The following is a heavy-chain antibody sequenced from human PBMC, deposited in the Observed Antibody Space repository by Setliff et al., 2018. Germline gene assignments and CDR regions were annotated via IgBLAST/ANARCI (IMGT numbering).Heavy chain of an antibody. CDR1: GDSISSGDYY. CDR3: ARAPPSVPYGDYGPRQYFDL. J-gene: IGHJ2*01. V-gene: IGHV4-61*10. Sequence: SETLSLTCSVSGDSISSGDYYWSWIRQPAGKGLEWIGHVFHTGSTKYNPSLRSRVTISVDTSENYFSLRLTSVTAADTAVYYCARAPPSVPYGDYGPRQYFDLWGRGSLVTVSS. CDR2: VFHTGST. D-gene: IGHD4-17*01.